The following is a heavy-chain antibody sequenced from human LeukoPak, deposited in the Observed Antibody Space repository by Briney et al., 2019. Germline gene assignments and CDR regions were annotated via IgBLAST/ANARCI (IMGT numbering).Heavy chain of an antibody. V-gene: IGHV1-2*02. D-gene: IGHD1-1*01. CDR1: GYTFTGYY. J-gene: IGHJ6*03. Sequence: ASVKVSCKTSGYTFTGYYMHWVRQAPGQGLEWMGWINPNSGGTNYAQKFQGRVTMTRDTSTTTAYMELRRLRSDDTALYYCARATGSVDYYYMDVWGKGTTVTVSS. CDR2: INPNSGGT. CDR3: ARATGSVDYYYMDV.